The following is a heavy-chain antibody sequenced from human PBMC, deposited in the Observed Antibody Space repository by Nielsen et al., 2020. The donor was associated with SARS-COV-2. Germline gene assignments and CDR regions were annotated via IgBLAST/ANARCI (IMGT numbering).Heavy chain of an antibody. D-gene: IGHD5-12*01. CDR3: ARESSGYDHYNYGMDV. CDR2: IYFSGRT. V-gene: IGHV4-31*03. CDR1: GGSISSGGYY. Sequence: LRLSCTVSGGSISSGGYYWSWIRHHPGKGLEWIGYIYFSGRTCYNPSLKSRVTISVDTSKNQFTLSLRSVTAADTAVYYCARESSGYDHYNYGMDVWGQGTTVTVSS. J-gene: IGHJ6*02.